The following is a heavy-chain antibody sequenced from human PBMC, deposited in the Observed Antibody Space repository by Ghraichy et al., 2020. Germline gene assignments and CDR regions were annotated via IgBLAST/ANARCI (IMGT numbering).Heavy chain of an antibody. V-gene: IGHV4-39*01. CDR2: IYYSGSN. CDR3: ARRPRITTVATKD. CDR1: GGSISGFTNY. Sequence: SETLSLTCTVSGGSISGFTNYWGWIRQPPGKGLEWIGGIYYSGSNYYNLSLKNRVTMSVDTSKNQFSLRLSSVTAADTAVYFCARRPRITTVATKDWGRGILVTVSS. D-gene: IGHD4-17*01. J-gene: IGHJ4*02.